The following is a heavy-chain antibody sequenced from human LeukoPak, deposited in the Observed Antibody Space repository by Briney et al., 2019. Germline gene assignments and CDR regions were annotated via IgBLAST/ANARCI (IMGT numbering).Heavy chain of an antibody. Sequence: SETLSLTCTVSGGSVSSYYWSWIRQPPGKGLEWIGYICNSENTKYNSSLMSRVTMSLDTSKNQVFLKLSSVTAADTAVYCARFHSGPSGWYVLWYFDLWGRGTLVTVSS. CDR1: GGSVSSYY. CDR3: ARFHSGPSGWYVLWYFDL. CDR2: ICNSENT. V-gene: IGHV4-4*09. D-gene: IGHD6-19*01. J-gene: IGHJ2*01.